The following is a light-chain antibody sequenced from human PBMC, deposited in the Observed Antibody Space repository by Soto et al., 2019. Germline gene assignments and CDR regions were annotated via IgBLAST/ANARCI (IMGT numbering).Light chain of an antibody. CDR3: ASFRSGTILV. J-gene: IGLJ1*01. CDR2: EVN. CDR1: RSDIGDSYF. V-gene: IGLV2-14*01. Sequence: QSALTQPASVSGSPGQSVTISCTGPRSDIGDSYFISWYQHSPGKAPRLLIYEVNNRPSGVSRRFSGSKAGNTASLTISGLLEDDEADYFCASFRSGTILVFGSGTKLTVL.